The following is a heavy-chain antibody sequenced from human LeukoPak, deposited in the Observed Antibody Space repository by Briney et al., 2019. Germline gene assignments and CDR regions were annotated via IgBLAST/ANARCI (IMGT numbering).Heavy chain of an antibody. D-gene: IGHD6-19*01. CDR3: VRASGREWLAEDAFDI. V-gene: IGHV3-21*01. Sequence: AGGSLRLSCAASGFTFSTYSMNWVRQAPGKGLEWVSCIGSTSSYIYYADSVKGRFTLSRDNAKNSLYLQMNSLGAEDTAVYYCVRASGREWLAEDAFDIWGQGTMVTVSS. J-gene: IGHJ3*02. CDR1: GFTFSTYS. CDR2: IGSTSSYI.